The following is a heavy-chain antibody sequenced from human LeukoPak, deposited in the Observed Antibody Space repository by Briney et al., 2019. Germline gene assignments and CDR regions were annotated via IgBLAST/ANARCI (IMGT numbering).Heavy chain of an antibody. CDR1: GGTFGSYA. CDR3: ARENGGYDFWSGYGSRFDP. Sequence: SVKVSCKASGGTFGSYAISWVRQAPGQGLEWMGRIIPIFGTANYAQKFQGRVTITTDESTSTAYMELSSLRSEDTAVYYCARENGGYDFWSGYGSRFDPWGQGTLVTVSS. J-gene: IGHJ5*02. CDR2: IIPIFGTA. D-gene: IGHD3-3*01. V-gene: IGHV1-69*05.